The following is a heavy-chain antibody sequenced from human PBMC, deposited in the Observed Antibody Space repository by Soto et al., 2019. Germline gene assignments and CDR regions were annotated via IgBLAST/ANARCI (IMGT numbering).Heavy chain of an antibody. V-gene: IGHV5-51*01. J-gene: IGHJ6*02. Sequence: PGESLKISCKGSGYSFTSYWIGWVRQMPGKGLEWMGIIYPGDSDTRYSPSFQGQVTISADKSISTAYLQWSSLKASDTAMYYCAISHPYYYDSSGYLNYYYGMDFWGQGTTVTVSS. CDR2: IYPGDSDT. CDR3: AISHPYYYDSSGYLNYYYGMDF. CDR1: GYSFTSYW. D-gene: IGHD3-22*01.